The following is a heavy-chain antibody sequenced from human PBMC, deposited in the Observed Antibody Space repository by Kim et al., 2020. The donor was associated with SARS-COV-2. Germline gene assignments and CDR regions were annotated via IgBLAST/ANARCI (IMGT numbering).Heavy chain of an antibody. D-gene: IGHD2-8*01. CDR3: ARGGYCTNGVCYDY. J-gene: IGHJ4*02. V-gene: IGHV4-34*01. Sequence: NPSLKSRVTISVDTSKNQFSLKLSSVTAADTAVYYCARGGYCTNGVCYDYWGQVTLVTVSS.